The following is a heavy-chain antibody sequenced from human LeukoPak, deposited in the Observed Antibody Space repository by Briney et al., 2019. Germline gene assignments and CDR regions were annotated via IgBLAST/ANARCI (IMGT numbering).Heavy chain of an antibody. J-gene: IGHJ5*02. CDR1: SGSISSSSYY. Sequence: SETMSLTCTVSSGSISSSSYYWGWIRQPPGKGLEWIGSIYYSGSTYYNPSLKSRVTRSVDTSNNQFSLKLSSVTAADTAVYYCAGPNQLLWGWFDPWGQGTLVTVSS. CDR2: IYYSGST. D-gene: IGHD2-2*01. V-gene: IGHV4-39*07. CDR3: AGPNQLLWGWFDP.